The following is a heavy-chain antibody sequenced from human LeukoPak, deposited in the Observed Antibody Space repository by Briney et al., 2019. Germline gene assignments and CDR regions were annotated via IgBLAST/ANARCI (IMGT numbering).Heavy chain of an antibody. D-gene: IGHD3-22*01. V-gene: IGHV3-23*01. CDR1: GFTFSDHY. Sequence: PGGSLRLSCAASGFTFSDHYMDWVRQAPGKGLEWVSAISGSGGSTYYADSVKGRFTISRDNSKNTLYLQMNSLRAEDTAVYYCAKGAMIVVPDYYFDYWGQGTLVTVSS. CDR3: AKGAMIVVPDYYFDY. CDR2: ISGSGGST. J-gene: IGHJ4*02.